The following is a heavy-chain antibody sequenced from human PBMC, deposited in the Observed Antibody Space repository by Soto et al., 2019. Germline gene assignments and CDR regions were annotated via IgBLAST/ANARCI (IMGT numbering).Heavy chain of an antibody. D-gene: IGHD6-19*01. CDR1: GYTFTSYD. Sequence: ASVKVPCKASGYTFTSYDINWVRQATGQGLEWMGWMNPNSGNTGYAQKFQGRVTMTRNTSISTAYMELSSLRSEDTAVYYCARGRWKWLVGAFDIWGQGTMVTVSS. J-gene: IGHJ3*02. CDR2: MNPNSGNT. V-gene: IGHV1-8*01. CDR3: ARGRWKWLVGAFDI.